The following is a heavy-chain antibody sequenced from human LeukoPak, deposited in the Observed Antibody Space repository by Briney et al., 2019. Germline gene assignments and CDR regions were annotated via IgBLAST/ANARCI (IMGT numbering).Heavy chain of an antibody. V-gene: IGHV1-69*04. CDR3: ARDIREMAKPPYFDY. J-gene: IGHJ4*02. CDR2: IIPILGIA. CDR1: GGTFSSYA. D-gene: IGHD5-24*01. Sequence: GASVKVSCKATGGTFSSYAISWVRQAPGQGLEWMGRIIPILGIANYAQKFQGRVTITADKSTSTAYMELSSLRSEDTAVYYCARDIREMAKPPYFDYWGQGTLVTVSS.